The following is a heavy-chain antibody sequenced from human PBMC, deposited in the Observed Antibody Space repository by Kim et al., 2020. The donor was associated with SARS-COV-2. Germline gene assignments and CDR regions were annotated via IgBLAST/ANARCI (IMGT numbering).Heavy chain of an antibody. V-gene: IGHV3-30*02. D-gene: IGHD2-15*01. CDR3: AKDGADCSGGSCYGTFDY. J-gene: IGHJ4*02. Sequence: GRFTICRDNSKNTLYLQMNSLRAEDTAVYYCAKDGADCSGGSCYGTFDYWGQGTLVTVSS.